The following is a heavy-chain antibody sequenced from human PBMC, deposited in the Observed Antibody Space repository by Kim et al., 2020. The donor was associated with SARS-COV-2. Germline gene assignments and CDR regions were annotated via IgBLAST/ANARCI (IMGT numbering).Heavy chain of an antibody. V-gene: IGHV4-34*01. Sequence: SETLSLTCAVYGGSFSGYYWSWIRQPPGKGLEWIGEINHSGSTNYNPSLKSRVTISVDTSKNQFSLKLSSVTAADTAVYYCARGGITMDRRRSPFDPWGQGTLVTVSS. CDR3: ARGGITMDRRRSPFDP. CDR2: INHSGST. CDR1: GGSFSGYY. D-gene: IGHD3-10*01. J-gene: IGHJ5*02.